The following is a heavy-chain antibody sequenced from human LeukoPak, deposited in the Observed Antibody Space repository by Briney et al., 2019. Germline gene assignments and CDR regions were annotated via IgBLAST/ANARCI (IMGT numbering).Heavy chain of an antibody. V-gene: IGHV3-21*01. CDR1: GFTFSSYS. CDR2: ISSSSSYI. CDR3: ARDASYSSGSAFDI. D-gene: IGHD6-19*01. Sequence: GGSPRLSCAASGFTFSSYSMNWVRQAPGKGLEWVSSISSSSSYIYYADSVKGRFTISRDNAKNSLYLQMNSLRAEDTAVYYCARDASYSSGSAFDIWGQGTMVTVSS. J-gene: IGHJ3*02.